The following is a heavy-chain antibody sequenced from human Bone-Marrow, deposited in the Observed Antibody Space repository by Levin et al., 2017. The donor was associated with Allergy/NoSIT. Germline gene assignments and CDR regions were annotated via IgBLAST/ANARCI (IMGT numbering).Heavy chain of an antibody. CDR3: ARVYCTNGVCYVAFDL. J-gene: IGHJ3*01. D-gene: IGHD2-8*01. V-gene: IGHV3-11*01. CDR2: ISRSGNTI. Sequence: GGSLRLSCAASGFAFSDYHMNWIRQAPGKGLEYISYISRSGNTIYYADSVKGRLTISRDNAKNSMYLQMNSLRVEDTAVYYCARVYCTNGVCYVAFDLWGQGTLVTVSS. CDR1: GFAFSDYH.